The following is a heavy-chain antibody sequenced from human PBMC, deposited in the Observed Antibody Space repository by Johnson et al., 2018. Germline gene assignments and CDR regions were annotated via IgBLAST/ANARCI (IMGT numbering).Heavy chain of an antibody. V-gene: IGHV1-69*01. J-gene: IGHJ6*02. CDR1: GGTFSSYA. CDR2: IIPIFGTA. D-gene: IGHD3-10*01. CDR3: ARDWGSGSYYNYYYYGMDV. Sequence: QVQLQESGAEVKKPGSSVKVSCKASGGTFSSYAISWVRQAPGQGLEWMGGIIPIFGTANYAQKFQGRVTITADESTSTAYMELSSLRSEDTAVYYCARDWGSGSYYNYYYYGMDVWGQGTTVTVSS.